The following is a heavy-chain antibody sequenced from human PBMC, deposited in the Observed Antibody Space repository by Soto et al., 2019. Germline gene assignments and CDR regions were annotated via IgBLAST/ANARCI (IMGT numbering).Heavy chain of an antibody. CDR2: IDPSDSYT. CDR3: ARQHIVVLQTSPDYYYYYYGMAG. D-gene: IGHD2-2*01. Sequence: GESLKISCKGSGYSFTSYWISWVRQMPGKGLEWMGRIDPSDSYTNYSPSFQGHVTISADKSISTAYLQWSSLKASDTAMYYCARQHIVVLQTSPDYYYYYYGMAGWGQGTTVTVSS. CDR1: GYSFTSYW. J-gene: IGHJ6*02. V-gene: IGHV5-10-1*01.